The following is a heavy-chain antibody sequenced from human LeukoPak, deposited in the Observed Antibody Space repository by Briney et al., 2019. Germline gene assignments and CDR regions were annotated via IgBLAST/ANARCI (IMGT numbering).Heavy chain of an antibody. J-gene: IGHJ6*03. D-gene: IGHD3-3*01. Sequence: SVKVSCKASGGTFSSYAISWVRQAPGQGLEWMGGIIPIFGTANYAQKFQGRVTISADESTSTAYMELSSLRSEDTAVYYCARDGLHYDFWSGSQPKYYYYMDVWGKGTTVTVSS. CDR2: IIPIFGTA. CDR1: GGTFSSYA. V-gene: IGHV1-69*13. CDR3: ARDGLHYDFWSGSQPKYYYYMDV.